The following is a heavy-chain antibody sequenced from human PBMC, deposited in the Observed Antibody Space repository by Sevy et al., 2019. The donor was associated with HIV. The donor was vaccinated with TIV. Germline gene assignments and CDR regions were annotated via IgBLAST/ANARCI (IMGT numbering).Heavy chain of an antibody. CDR3: AIVTIAVAGIGYYFKY. V-gene: IGHV3-33*01. CDR2: IWYEGRNK. CDR1: GFSLSGYG. D-gene: IGHD6-19*01. J-gene: IGHJ4*02. Sequence: GGSLRLSCAASGFSLSGYGMHWVRQAPGKGLEWVAVIWYEGRNKEYADSVKGRLTISRDNSKNKLYLQMNSLRAEDTAVYYCAIVTIAVAGIGYYFKYWGQGTLVTVSS.